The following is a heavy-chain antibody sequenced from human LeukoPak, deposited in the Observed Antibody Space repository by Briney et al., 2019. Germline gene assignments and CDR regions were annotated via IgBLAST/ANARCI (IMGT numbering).Heavy chain of an antibody. D-gene: IGHD3-10*01. J-gene: IGHJ4*02. CDR3: ARGSMVRGVTPPGGY. CDR2: ISAYNGNT. V-gene: IGHV1-18*01. Sequence: GASVKVSCKASGYTFTSYGISWVRQAPGQGLEWMGWISAYNGNTNYAQKLQGRVTMTTDTSTSTAYMELRSLRSDDTAVYYCARGSMVRGVTPPGGYWGQGTLVTVSS. CDR1: GYTFTSYG.